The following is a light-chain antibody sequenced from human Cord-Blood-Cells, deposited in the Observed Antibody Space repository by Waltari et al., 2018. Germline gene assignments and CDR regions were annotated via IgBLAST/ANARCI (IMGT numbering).Light chain of an antibody. Sequence: IQITQSPSPLSASVGDRVTITYQASQDISNYLNWYQQKPGKAPKLLIYDASNLETGVPSGFSGSGSGTDFTFTISSLQPEDIATYYCQQYDNLPPYTFGQGTKLEIK. CDR1: QDISNY. CDR3: QQYDNLPPYT. V-gene: IGKV1-33*01. J-gene: IGKJ2*01. CDR2: DAS.